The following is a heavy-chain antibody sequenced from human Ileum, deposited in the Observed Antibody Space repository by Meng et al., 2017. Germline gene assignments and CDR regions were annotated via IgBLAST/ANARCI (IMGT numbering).Heavy chain of an antibody. J-gene: IGHJ4*02. Sequence: HLHESGPGLVKPSGTLSLTCEVSCDSVSNPNWWDWLRQSPGKGLEWIGEIHHSGRTNFIASLQSRATISLDESKNQFSLTLTSVTAADTAVYYCARGVGDIRVGFDYWGQGILVTVSS. V-gene: IGHV4-4*02. D-gene: IGHD5-12*01. CDR2: IHHSGRT. CDR3: ARGVGDIRVGFDY. CDR1: CDSVSNPNW.